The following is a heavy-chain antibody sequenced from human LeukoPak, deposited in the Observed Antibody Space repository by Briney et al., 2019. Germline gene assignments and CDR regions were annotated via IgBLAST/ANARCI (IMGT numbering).Heavy chain of an antibody. CDR1: GFTFSNYA. CDR3: AKDGQPGYSYGYMDY. CDR2: ISGSGDST. Sequence: PGGSLRLSCAASGFTFSNYAMRWVRQAPGKGLEWVSGISGSGDSTYYADSVKGRFTISRDNSKNTLDLQISSLSAEDTAMYYCAKDGQPGYSYGYMDYWGQGTLVTVSS. J-gene: IGHJ4*02. V-gene: IGHV3-23*01. D-gene: IGHD5-18*01.